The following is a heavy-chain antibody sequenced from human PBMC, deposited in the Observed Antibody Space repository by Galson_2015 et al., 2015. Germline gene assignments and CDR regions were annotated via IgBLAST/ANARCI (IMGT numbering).Heavy chain of an antibody. CDR2: IYTSGST. V-gene: IGHV4-61*02. J-gene: IGHJ4*02. CDR1: GGSISSGSYY. Sequence: TLSLPCTFSGGSISSGSYYWRWIRQPAGKGLEWIGRIYTSGSTNYNPSLKSRVTMSVDTSKNQFSLNLTSVAAADTAVYYCARGSAMYNSGWSLDYWGQGTLVTVSS. D-gene: IGHD6-19*01. CDR3: ARGSAMYNSGWSLDY.